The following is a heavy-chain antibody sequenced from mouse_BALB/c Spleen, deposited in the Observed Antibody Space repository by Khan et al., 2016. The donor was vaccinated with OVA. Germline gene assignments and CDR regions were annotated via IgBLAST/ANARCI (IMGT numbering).Heavy chain of an antibody. D-gene: IGHD2-14*01. V-gene: IGHV3-8*02. Sequence: EVQLQESGPSLVKPSQTLSLTCSVTGDSITSGYWNWIRKFPGNNLEYMGYISSSDSTFYNPSLKSRISITRDTSKNQYYLQWNSVTTEDTATYYCARLNYRYDGYFDYWGQGTTLTVSS. CDR3: ARLNYRYDGYFDY. J-gene: IGHJ2*01. CDR1: GDSITSGY. CDR2: ISSSDST.